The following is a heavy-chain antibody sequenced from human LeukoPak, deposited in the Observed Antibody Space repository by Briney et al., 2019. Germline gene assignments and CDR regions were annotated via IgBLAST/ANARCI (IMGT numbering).Heavy chain of an antibody. J-gene: IGHJ4*02. CDR3: AVHSSSWYSGDY. CDR1: GGTFSSYA. D-gene: IGHD6-13*01. V-gene: IGHV1-69*04. CDR2: IIPILGIA. Sequence: GSWVKVSCKASGGTFSSYAISGVRRARGQGLEWMGRIIPILGIANYAQKFQGRVTITADKSTSTAYMELSSLRSEDTAVYYCAVHSSSWYSGDYWGQGTLVAVSS.